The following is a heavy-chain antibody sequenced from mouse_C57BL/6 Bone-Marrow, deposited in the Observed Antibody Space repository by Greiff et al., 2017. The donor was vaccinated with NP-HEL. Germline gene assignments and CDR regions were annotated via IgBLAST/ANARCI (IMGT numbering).Heavy chain of an antibody. CDR2: IYPGGGYT. D-gene: IGHD4-1*01. V-gene: IGHV1-63*01. Sequence: QVHVKQSGAELVRPGTSVKMSCKASGYTFTNYWIGWAKQRPGHGLEWIGDIYPGGGYTNYNEKFKGKATLTADKSSSTAYMQFSSLTSEDSAIYYCARRLTGNYAMDYWGQGTSVTVSS. CDR1: GYTFTNYW. CDR3: ARRLTGNYAMDY. J-gene: IGHJ4*01.